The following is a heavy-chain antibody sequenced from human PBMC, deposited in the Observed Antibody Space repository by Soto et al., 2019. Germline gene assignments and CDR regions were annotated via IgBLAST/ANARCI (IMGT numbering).Heavy chain of an antibody. Sequence: PSETLSLTCTVSGGSISSGGYYWSWIRQHPGKGLEWIGYIYYSGSTYYNPSLKSRVTISVDTSKNQFSLKLSSVTAADTAVYYCARGEYDILTGYYGYGMDVWGQGTTVTVSS. CDR3: ARGEYDILTGYYGYGMDV. CDR2: IYYSGST. J-gene: IGHJ6*02. D-gene: IGHD3-9*01. CDR1: GGSISSGGYY. V-gene: IGHV4-31*03.